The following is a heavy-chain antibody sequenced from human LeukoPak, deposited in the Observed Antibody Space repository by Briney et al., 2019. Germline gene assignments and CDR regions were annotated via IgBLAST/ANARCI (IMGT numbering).Heavy chain of an antibody. D-gene: IGHD2-15*01. J-gene: IGHJ3*02. V-gene: IGHV4-30-4*08. CDR2: IYYSGST. CDR3: ARNYCSGGSCYPHDAFDI. Sequence: KPSETLSLTCTVSGGSISSGDYYWSWIRQPPGKGLEWIGYIYYSGSTYYNPSLKSRVTISVDTSKNQFSLKLSSVTAADTAVYYCARNYCSGGSCYPHDAFDIWGQGTMVTVSS. CDR1: GGSISSGDYY.